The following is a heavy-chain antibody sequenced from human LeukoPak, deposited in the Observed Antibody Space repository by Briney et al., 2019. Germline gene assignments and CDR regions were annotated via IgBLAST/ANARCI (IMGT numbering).Heavy chain of an antibody. J-gene: IGHJ6*03. CDR3: ARGRTLRYFDWLSYYYYYYMDV. V-gene: IGHV4-39*07. D-gene: IGHD3-9*01. CDR2: IYYSGST. CDR1: GGSISSSSYY. Sequence: ASETLSLTCTVSGGSISSSSYYWGWIRQPPGKGLEWIGSIYYSGSTYYNPSLKSRVTISVDTSRNQFSLKLSSVTAADTAVYYCARGRTLRYFDWLSYYYYYYMDVWGKGTTVTVSS.